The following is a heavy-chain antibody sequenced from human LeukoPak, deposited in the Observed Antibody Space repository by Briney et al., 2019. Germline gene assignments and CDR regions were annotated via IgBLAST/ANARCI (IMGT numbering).Heavy chain of an antibody. CDR1: GFTFDDYA. CDR2: ISWNSGSI. V-gene: IGHV3-9*01. D-gene: IGHD2-21*02. J-gene: IGHJ3*02. Sequence: GGSLRLSCAASGFTFDDYAMHWVRQAPGKGLEWVSGISWNSGSIGYADSVKGRFTISRDNAKNSLYLQMNSLRAEDTAVYYCAKDIVVVTAGSNAFDIWGQGTMVTVSS. CDR3: AKDIVVVTAGSNAFDI.